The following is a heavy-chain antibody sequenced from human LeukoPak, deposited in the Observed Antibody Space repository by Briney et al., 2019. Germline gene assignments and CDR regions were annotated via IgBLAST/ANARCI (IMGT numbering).Heavy chain of an antibody. CDR2: MSPNSGDT. CDR1: AYTFTSYA. J-gene: IGHJ4*02. V-gene: IGHV1-8*01. Sequence: ASVKVSCKASAYTFTSYAISWVRQATGQRPEWMGWMSPNSGDTGYAQKFQDRVTMTRNTSISTAYMELSSLRSDDTAVYYCARGPPNWGYDYWGPGTLVTVSS. D-gene: IGHD7-27*01. CDR3: ARGPPNWGYDY.